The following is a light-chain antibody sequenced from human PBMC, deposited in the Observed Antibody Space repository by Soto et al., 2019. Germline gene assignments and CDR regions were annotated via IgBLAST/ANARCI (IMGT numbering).Light chain of an antibody. CDR3: QQSYRAPLT. CDR1: QSISTY. J-gene: IGKJ4*01. V-gene: IGKV1-39*01. CDR2: AAS. Sequence: DIQMTQSPSSLSASVGDRVTITCRASQSISTYLNWYQQKPGKAPKLLIYAASSLQSGVPSRFNGSGSGTDFTLTISSLQPEDFATYYCQQSYRAPLTFGGGTKVEIK.